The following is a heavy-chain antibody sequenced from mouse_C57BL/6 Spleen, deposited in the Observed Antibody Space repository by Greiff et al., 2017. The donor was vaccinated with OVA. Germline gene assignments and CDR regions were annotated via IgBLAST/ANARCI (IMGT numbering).Heavy chain of an antibody. D-gene: IGHD1-1*01. J-gene: IGHJ1*03. CDR3: TSGGSSLWYFDV. V-gene: IGHV1-15*01. CDR1: GYTFTDYE. Sequence: VQLQESGAGLVRPGASVTLSCKASGYTFTDYEMHWVKQTPVHGLEWIGAIDPETGGTAYNQKFKGKAILTADKSSSTAYMELRSLTSEDSAVYYCTSGGSSLWYFDVWGTGTTVTVSS. CDR2: IDPETGGT.